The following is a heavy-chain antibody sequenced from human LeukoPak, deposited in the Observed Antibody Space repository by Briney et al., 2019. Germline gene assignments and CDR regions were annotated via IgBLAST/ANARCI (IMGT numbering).Heavy chain of an antibody. J-gene: IGHJ4*02. Sequence: ASVKVSCKASGVTLNNYAISWVRQAPGQGLEWMGRTAPVFATTTYAQKFQGRVMITADESTSTVHMELSSLTAEDTALYYCARPYGPGNYINLGLDFWGQGTLVTVS. D-gene: IGHD3-10*01. V-gene: IGHV1-69*13. CDR3: ARPYGPGNYINLGLDF. CDR1: GVTLNNYA. CDR2: TAPVFATT.